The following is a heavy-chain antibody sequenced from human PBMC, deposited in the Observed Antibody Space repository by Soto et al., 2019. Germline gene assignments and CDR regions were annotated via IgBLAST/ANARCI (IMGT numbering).Heavy chain of an antibody. J-gene: IGHJ6*02. Sequence: LSLTCAVSGGSISSGGYSWSWIRQPPGKGLEWIGYIYHSGSTYYNPSLKSRVTISVDRSKNQFSLKLSSVTAADTAVYYCARGGAAAGNYYYYYGMDVWGQGTTVTVSS. V-gene: IGHV4-30-2*01. D-gene: IGHD6-13*01. CDR2: IYHSGST. CDR3: ARGGAAAGNYYYYYGMDV. CDR1: GGSISSGGYS.